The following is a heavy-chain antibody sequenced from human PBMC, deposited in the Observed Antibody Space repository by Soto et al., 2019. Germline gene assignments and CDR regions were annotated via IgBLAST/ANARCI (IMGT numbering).Heavy chain of an antibody. CDR2: IIPIFGTA. Sequence: QVQLVQSGAEVKKPGSSVKVSCKASGGTFSSYAISWVRQAPGQGLEWMGGIIPIFGTANYAQKFQGRVTITADESTSTAYMELSSLRSEDTAVYYCARDPLKTCSGGGCYPYYGMDVWGQGTTVTVSS. J-gene: IGHJ6*02. CDR1: GGTFSSYA. D-gene: IGHD2-15*01. CDR3: ARDPLKTCSGGGCYPYYGMDV. V-gene: IGHV1-69*01.